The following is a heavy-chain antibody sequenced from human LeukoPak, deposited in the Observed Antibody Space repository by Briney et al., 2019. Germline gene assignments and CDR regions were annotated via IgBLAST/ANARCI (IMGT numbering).Heavy chain of an antibody. D-gene: IGHD3-10*01. CDR2: ISGDGGTI. Sequence: GGSLRLSCAASGFTFDDNAMHWVRQAPGKGLEWVSLISGDGGTIYYADSVEGRFTISRDNSKNSLYLQMNSLRTEDTALYYCAKDQFGSGSYSLGGMDVWGQGTTVTVSS. V-gene: IGHV3-43*02. J-gene: IGHJ6*02. CDR3: AKDQFGSGSYSLGGMDV. CDR1: GFTFDDNA.